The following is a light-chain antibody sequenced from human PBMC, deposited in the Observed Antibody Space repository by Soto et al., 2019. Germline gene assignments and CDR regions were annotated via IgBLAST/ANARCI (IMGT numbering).Light chain of an antibody. V-gene: IGLV1-44*01. J-gene: IGLJ3*02. CDR3: ALWDDFLNGPV. Sequence: QSVLTQPPSASGTPGQRITISCSGSSSNIGSHSVNWYQQLPGTAPKLLIYRSSQRPSGVPDRFSGSKSGTSASLAISGLQSGDEADYYCALWDDFLNGPVFCGATQLTVL. CDR1: SSNIGSHS. CDR2: RSS.